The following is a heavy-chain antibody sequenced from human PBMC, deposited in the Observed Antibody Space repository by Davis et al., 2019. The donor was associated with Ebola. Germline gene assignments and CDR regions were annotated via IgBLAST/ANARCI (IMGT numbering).Heavy chain of an antibody. J-gene: IGHJ4*02. V-gene: IGHV3-23*01. Sequence: PGGSLRLSCAASGFTFTNYWMSWVRQAAGKGLEWVSAISGSGGSTYYADSVKGRFTISRDNSKNTLYLQMNSLRAEDTAVYYCASRIAAAVNWGQGTLVTVSS. CDR1: GFTFTNYW. D-gene: IGHD6-13*01. CDR2: ISGSGGST. CDR3: ASRIAAAVN.